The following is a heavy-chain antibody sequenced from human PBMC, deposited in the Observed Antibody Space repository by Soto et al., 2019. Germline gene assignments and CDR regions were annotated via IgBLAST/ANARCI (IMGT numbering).Heavy chain of an antibody. Sequence: QVQLQESGPGLVKPSETLSLICTVSGGSISSYYWSWIRQPAGKGLEWIGRIYTSGSTNYNPSLKSRVTMSVDTSKNQFSLKLSSVTAADTAVYYCARGGYCSSTSCRPGPGMDVWGQGTTVTVSS. CDR1: GGSISSYY. D-gene: IGHD2-2*01. CDR3: ARGGYCSSTSCRPGPGMDV. V-gene: IGHV4-4*07. J-gene: IGHJ6*02. CDR2: IYTSGST.